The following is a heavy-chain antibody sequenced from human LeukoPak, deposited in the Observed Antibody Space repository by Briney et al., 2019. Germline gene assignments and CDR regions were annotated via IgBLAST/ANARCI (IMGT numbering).Heavy chain of an antibody. D-gene: IGHD1-26*01. CDR3: ARHPRELGLFGYFDL. V-gene: IGHV4-59*08. Sequence: SETLSLTCNVSGDSMENHYWSWIRQPPGKGLEWIGYKYWSGTSNYNPSLKSRVTISVDTSKNQFSLKLSSVTAADTAVYYCARHPRELGLFGYFDLWGRGTLVTVSS. CDR1: GDSMENHY. J-gene: IGHJ2*01. CDR2: KYWSGTS.